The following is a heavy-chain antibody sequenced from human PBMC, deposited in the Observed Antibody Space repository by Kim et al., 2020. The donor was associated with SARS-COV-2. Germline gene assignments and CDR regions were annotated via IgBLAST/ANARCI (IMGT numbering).Heavy chain of an antibody. CDR2: IIPILGIA. V-gene: IGHV1-69*04. J-gene: IGHJ6*02. Sequence: SVKVSCKASGGTFSSYAISWVRQAPGQGLEWMGRIIPILGIANYAQKFQGRVTITADKSTSTAYMGLSSLRSEDTAVYYCARDRCGGDCYPPYYYGMDVWGQGTTVTVSS. CDR3: ARDRCGGDCYPPYYYGMDV. D-gene: IGHD2-21*02. CDR1: GGTFSSYA.